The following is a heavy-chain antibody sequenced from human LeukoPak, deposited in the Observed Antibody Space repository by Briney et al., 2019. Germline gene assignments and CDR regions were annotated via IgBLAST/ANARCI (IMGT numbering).Heavy chain of an antibody. CDR2: IYYSGST. V-gene: IGHV4-59*01. D-gene: IGHD4-11*01. Sequence: SETLSLTCTVSGGSISSYYWSWIRQPPGKGLGWIGYIYYSGSTNYNPSLKSRVTISVDTSKNQFSLKLSSVTAADTAVYYCARLSYSNSLYYFDYWGQGTLVTVSS. CDR3: ARLSYSNSLYYFDY. CDR1: GGSISSYY. J-gene: IGHJ4*02.